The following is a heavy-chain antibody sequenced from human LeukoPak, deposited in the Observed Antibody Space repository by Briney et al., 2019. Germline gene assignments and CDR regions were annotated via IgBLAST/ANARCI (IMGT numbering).Heavy chain of an antibody. Sequence: PSETLSLTCTVSGXSISSSSYYWGWIRQPPGKGLEWIGSIYYSGDTYYNASLKSRVTISVDTSEKQFSLKLSSVTAADAAVYYCARLEYGDYGAFDYWGQGTLVTVSS. V-gene: IGHV4-39*01. CDR3: ARLEYGDYGAFDY. J-gene: IGHJ4*02. D-gene: IGHD4-17*01. CDR1: GXSISSSSYY. CDR2: IYYSGDT.